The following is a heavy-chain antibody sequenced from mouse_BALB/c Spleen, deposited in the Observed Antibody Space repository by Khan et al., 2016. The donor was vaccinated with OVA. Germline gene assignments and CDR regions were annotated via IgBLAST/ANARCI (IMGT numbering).Heavy chain of an antibody. V-gene: IGHV5-6*01. CDR2: INSDGSYT. CDR1: GFTFSNYG. CDR3: ASHLTGSFAY. D-gene: IGHD4-1*01. Sequence: DVQLVESGGDLVKPGGSLKLSCAASGFTFSNYGMSWVRQIPDKRLEWVATINSDGSYTYYPDSVKGRFTISRNNAKNTLSLEMISLRSDDTAMYYCASHLTGSFAYWGQGTLVTVFA. J-gene: IGHJ3*01.